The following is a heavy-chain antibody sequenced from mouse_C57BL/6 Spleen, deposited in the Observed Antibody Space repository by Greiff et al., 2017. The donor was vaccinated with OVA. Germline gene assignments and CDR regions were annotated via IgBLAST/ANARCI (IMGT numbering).Heavy chain of an antibody. J-gene: IGHJ1*03. CDR3: ARESYYSNRGYFDG. Sequence: VKLQESGAELVKPGASVKISCKASGYAFRSYGMNWVKQRPGKGLEWIGQIYPGDGDTNYNGKFKGKATLTADKSSSTAYMQLSSLTSEDSAVYFCARESYYSNRGYFDGWGTWTTVTVSS. CDR2: IYPGDGDT. CDR1: GYAFRSYG. D-gene: IGHD2-5*01. V-gene: IGHV1-80*01.